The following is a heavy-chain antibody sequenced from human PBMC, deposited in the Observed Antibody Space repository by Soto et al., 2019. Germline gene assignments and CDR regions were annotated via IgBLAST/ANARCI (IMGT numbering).Heavy chain of an antibody. CDR1: GGSFSGYY. D-gene: IGHD4-17*01. Sequence: QVQLQQWGAGLLKPSETLSLTCAVYGGSFSGYYWSWIRQPPGKGLEWIGEINHSGSTNYNPSLKSRVPISVDTSKNQFSLKLSSVTAADTAVYYCARTFGVTTNDYWGQGTLVTVSS. CDR2: INHSGST. CDR3: ARTFGVTTNDY. V-gene: IGHV4-34*01. J-gene: IGHJ4*02.